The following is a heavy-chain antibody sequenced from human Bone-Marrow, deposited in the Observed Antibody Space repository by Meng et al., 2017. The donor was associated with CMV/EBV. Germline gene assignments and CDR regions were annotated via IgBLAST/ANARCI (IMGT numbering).Heavy chain of an antibody. CDR2: IIPIFGTA. J-gene: IGHJ6*02. CDR1: GGTFSSYA. V-gene: IGHV1-69*05. Sequence: SVKVSCKASGGTFSSYAISWVRQAPGQGLEWMGGIIPIFGTANYAQKFQGRVTITTDESTSTAYMELSSLRSEDTAVYYCARDRYCSSTSCYTGRYYYYGMDVWGQGTTVTVSS. CDR3: ARDRYCSSTSCYTGRYYYYGMDV. D-gene: IGHD2-2*02.